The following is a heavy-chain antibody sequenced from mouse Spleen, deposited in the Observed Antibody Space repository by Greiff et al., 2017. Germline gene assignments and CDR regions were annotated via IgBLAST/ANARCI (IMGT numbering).Heavy chain of an antibody. CDR3: ARHDGGTSYFDY. J-gene: IGHJ2*01. D-gene: IGHD4-1*01. CDR1: GFTFSSYG. Sequence: EVKLMESGGGLVKPGGSLKLSCAASGFTFSSYGMSWVRQTPEKRLEWVATISGGGSYTYYPDSVKGRFTISRDNAKNNLYLQMSSLRSEDTALYYCARHDGGTSYFDYWGQGTTLTVSS. CDR2: ISGGGSYT. V-gene: IGHV5-9-2*01.